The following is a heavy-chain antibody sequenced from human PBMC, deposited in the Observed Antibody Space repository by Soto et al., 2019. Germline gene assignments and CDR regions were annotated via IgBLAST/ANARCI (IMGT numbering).Heavy chain of an antibody. CDR2: IGTAGDT. D-gene: IGHD6-19*01. CDR3: ARELSSGNAFDI. J-gene: IGHJ3*02. Sequence: GGSLRLSCAASGFTFSSYDMHWVRQATGKGLEWVSAIGTAGDTYYPGSVKGRFTISRENAKNSLYLQMNSLRAGDTAVYYCARELSSGNAFDIWGQGTMVTVSS. V-gene: IGHV3-13*01. CDR1: GFTFSSYD.